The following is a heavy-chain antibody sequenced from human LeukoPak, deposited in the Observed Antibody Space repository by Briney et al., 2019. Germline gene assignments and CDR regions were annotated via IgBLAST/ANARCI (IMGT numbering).Heavy chain of an antibody. V-gene: IGHV1-46*01. CDR1: GYTFTTSY. CDR3: ASRTSSGYDY. CDR2: INPSGGST. D-gene: IGHD5-12*01. J-gene: IGHJ4*02. Sequence: ASVKISCKTSGYTFTTSYLHWVRQAPGQGLEWMGIINPSGGSTSYAQKFQGRVTMTRDTSTSTVYMELSSLRSEDTAVYYCASRTSSGYDYWGQGTLVTVSS.